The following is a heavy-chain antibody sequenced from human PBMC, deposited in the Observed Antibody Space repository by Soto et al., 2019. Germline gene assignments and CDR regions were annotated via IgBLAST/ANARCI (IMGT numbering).Heavy chain of an antibody. Sequence: QVQLQESGPGLVKPSQTLSLTCTVSGGSISSGGYYWSWIRQHPGKGLEWIEYIYYSGSTYYNPSLKSRLTISVDTSKNQFSLKLSSVTAADTAVYYCARVRSGSPFYFDYWGQGTLVTVSS. CDR3: ARVRSGSPFYFDY. CDR2: IYYSGST. J-gene: IGHJ4*02. D-gene: IGHD1-26*01. CDR1: GGSISSGGYY. V-gene: IGHV4-31*03.